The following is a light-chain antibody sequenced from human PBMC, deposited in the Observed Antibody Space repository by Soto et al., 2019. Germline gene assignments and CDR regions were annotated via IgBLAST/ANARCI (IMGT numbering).Light chain of an antibody. CDR2: DTS. V-gene: IGKV3-20*01. J-gene: IGKJ2*01. CDR3: HHYGTSPPNT. Sequence: EIVLTQSPGTLSSSPGERATLSCRASQTLGTKYLAWYQQKPGQAPSLLIYDTSNRATGVPDRFSCSGSGTDFTLTISKLEPEDFAVYYCHHYGTSPPNTFGQGTKLEIK. CDR1: QTLGTKY.